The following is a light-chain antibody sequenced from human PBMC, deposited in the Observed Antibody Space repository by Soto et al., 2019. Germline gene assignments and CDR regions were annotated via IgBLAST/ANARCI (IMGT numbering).Light chain of an antibody. Sequence: QAVVTQSPSASASLGASIKLTCTLSSAHSTYAIAWHQQRPEKGPRYLMKLNSDGSHTKGDGIPDRFSGSSSGAERYLIISSLQSEDEADYYCQTWSTGIRVFGGGTQLTVL. V-gene: IGLV4-69*01. CDR2: LNSDGSH. CDR1: SAHSTYA. J-gene: IGLJ3*02. CDR3: QTWSTGIRV.